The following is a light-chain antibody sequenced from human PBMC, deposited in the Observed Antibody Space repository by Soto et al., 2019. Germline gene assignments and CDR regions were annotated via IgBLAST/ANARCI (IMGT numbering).Light chain of an antibody. J-gene: IGKJ5*01. CDR2: DAY. CDR1: QSVSSY. CDR3: QQRSNWPPDT. Sequence: EIVLTDSPSTLFLSPGETATLSCGASQSVSSYLAWYQQKPGQAPRLIIYDAYNRATGIPATFSCSGSGTDFTLTISSLEPEDFAVYYCQQRSNWPPDTFGQGTRLEIK. V-gene: IGKV3-11*01.